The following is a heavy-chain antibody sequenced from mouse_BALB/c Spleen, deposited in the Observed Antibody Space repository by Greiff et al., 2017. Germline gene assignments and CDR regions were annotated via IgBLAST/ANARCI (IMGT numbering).Heavy chain of an antibody. CDR2: ISSGGSYT. J-gene: IGHJ1*01. D-gene: IGHD2-4*01. CDR3: ARAMITGDWYFDV. CDR1: GFTFSSYG. V-gene: IGHV5-6*02. Sequence: EVKLVESGGDLVKPGGSLKLSCAASGFTFSSYGMSWVRQTPDKRLEWVATISSGGSYTYYPDSVKGRFTISRDNAKNTLYLQMSSLKSEDTAMYYCARAMITGDWYFDVWGAGTTVTVSS.